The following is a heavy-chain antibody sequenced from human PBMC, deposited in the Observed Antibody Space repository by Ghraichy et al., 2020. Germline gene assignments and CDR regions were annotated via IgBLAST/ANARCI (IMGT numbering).Heavy chain of an antibody. V-gene: IGHV3-53*01. D-gene: IGHD4-17*01. J-gene: IGHJ4*02. CDR2: LYTGGTS. CDR3: ARGGTGYGDSLDS. CDR1: GFTVSSIY. Sequence: GGSLRLSCAASGFTVSSIYMSWVRQAPGQGLEWVSVLYTGGTSRYGDSVKGRFTISKDSAKNTLYLQMNSLRPEDTAVYYCARGGTGYGDSLDSWGQGTLVTVSS.